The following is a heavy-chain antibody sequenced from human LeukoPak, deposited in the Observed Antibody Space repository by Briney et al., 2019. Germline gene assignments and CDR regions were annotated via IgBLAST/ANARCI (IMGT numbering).Heavy chain of an antibody. CDR2: IDTKTGNP. J-gene: IGHJ4*02. CDR3: AIHPSDSSGYFSY. V-gene: IGHV7-4-1*02. CDR1: GYTFSSCA. Sequence: ASVKVSCKASGYTFSSCAINWVRQAPGQGLEYMGWIDTKTGNPTYAQGFTGRFVFSLDTSVSTAYLQISSLKAEDTAVYYCAIHPSDSSGYFSYWGQGALVTVAS. D-gene: IGHD3-22*01.